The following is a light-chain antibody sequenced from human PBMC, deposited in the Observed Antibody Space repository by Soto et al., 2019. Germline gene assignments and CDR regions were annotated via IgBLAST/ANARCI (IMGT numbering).Light chain of an antibody. Sequence: QSVLTQPPSASGTPGQRVTISCSGSISNIGSNPVYWHQQLPGTAPKLLIFRNNQRPSGVTDRFSDSKSGTSASLAISGLPSEDEADYYCAAWDDSLSVYVFGTGAKGTVL. CDR3: AAWDDSLSVYV. V-gene: IGLV1-47*01. J-gene: IGLJ1*01. CDR2: RNN. CDR1: ISNIGSNP.